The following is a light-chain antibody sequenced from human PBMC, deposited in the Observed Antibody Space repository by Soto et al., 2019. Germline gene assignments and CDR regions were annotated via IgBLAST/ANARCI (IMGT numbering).Light chain of an antibody. CDR3: QQSSNWPLT. CDR1: QSVSSC. J-gene: IGKJ4*01. CDR2: DAS. V-gene: IGKV3-11*01. Sequence: EIVLTQSPATLSLSPGERATLSCRASQSVSSCLAWYQQKPGQAPRLLIYDASNRATGIPARFSGSGSGTDFTLTISSLEPEDFAFYYCQQSSNWPLTFGGGTKVEIK.